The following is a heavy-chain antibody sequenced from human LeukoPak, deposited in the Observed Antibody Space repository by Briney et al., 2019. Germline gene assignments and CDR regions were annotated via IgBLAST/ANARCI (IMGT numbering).Heavy chain of an antibody. D-gene: IGHD3-22*01. V-gene: IGHV3-21*01. Sequence: GGSLRLSRAPSGFTFSSYSMNWVRHAPGKGLECVSSINSSSSYIYYADSVKGRFTISRDHAKNSLYLQMNSLGAEDTAVYYCARADSSGYYFVFYYYYYMDVWGKGTTVTVS. J-gene: IGHJ6*03. CDR1: GFTFSSYS. CDR2: INSSSSYI. CDR3: ARADSSGYYFVFYYYYYMDV.